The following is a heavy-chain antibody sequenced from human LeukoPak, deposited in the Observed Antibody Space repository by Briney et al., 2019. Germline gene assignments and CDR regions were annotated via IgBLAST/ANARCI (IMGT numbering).Heavy chain of an antibody. CDR1: GFTFSSSW. Sequence: PGGSLRLSCAASGFTFSSSWMHWVRQAPGQGLVWVSRINSDGSSTSYADSVKGRFTISRDNAKNTLYLQMNSLRVEDTAVYYCARDTGAAYWGQGTLVTVSS. V-gene: IGHV3-74*01. CDR2: INSDGSST. CDR3: ARDTGAAY. D-gene: IGHD1-14*01. J-gene: IGHJ4*02.